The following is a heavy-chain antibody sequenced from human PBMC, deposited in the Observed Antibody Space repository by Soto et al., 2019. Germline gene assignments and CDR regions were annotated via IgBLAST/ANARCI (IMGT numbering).Heavy chain of an antibody. CDR1: GFTFSSYS. V-gene: IGHV3-21*01. D-gene: IGHD2-21*02. CDR3: ASMGTRDGGDRDY. Sequence: EVQLVESGGGLVKPGGSLRLSCAASGFTFSSYSMNWVRQAPGKGLEWVSSISSSSSYIYYADSVKGRFTISRDNAKNSLYLQMNSLRAEDTAVYYCASMGTRDGGDRDYWGQGTLVTVSS. CDR2: ISSSSSYI. J-gene: IGHJ4*02.